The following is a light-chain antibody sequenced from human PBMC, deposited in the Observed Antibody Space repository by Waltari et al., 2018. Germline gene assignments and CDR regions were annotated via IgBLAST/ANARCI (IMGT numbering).Light chain of an antibody. CDR1: QSVSSS. J-gene: IGKJ2*01. Sequence: EIVMTQSPATLSVSPGERATLSCRASQSVSSSLAWYQQKPGQSPRLLIYDASTRATGIPATFSGSGSGTEFTLTISSLQSEDFAVYYCQQYDNWPPMYTFGQGTKLEI. V-gene: IGKV3-15*01. CDR2: DAS. CDR3: QQYDNWPPMYT.